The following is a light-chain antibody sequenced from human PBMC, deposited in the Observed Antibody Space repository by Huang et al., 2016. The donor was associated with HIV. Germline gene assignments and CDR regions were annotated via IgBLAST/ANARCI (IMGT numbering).Light chain of an antibody. Sequence: IQLTQSPSSLSASVGDRVTITCRASQGITSYLAWYQQKPGKAPKLLIYAASTLQSGGPSRFSGSESGTDFTLTISSLQPEDFATYYCQQFNSYPYTFGQGTKLEIK. CDR1: QGITSY. CDR3: QQFNSYPYT. J-gene: IGKJ2*01. CDR2: AAS. V-gene: IGKV1-9*01.